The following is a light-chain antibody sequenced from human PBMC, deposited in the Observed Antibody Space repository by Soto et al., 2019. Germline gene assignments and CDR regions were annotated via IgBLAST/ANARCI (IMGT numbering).Light chain of an antibody. CDR2: DAS. CDR1: QSVSSY. V-gene: IGKV3-11*01. J-gene: IGKJ5*01. Sequence: EIVLRQSPATLSLSPGERATLSCRASQSVSSYLAWYQQKPGQAPRLLIYDASNRATGIPARFSGSGSGTDFTLTISSLEPEDFAVYYCQQRSNWPPITFGQGTLLEI. CDR3: QQRSNWPPIT.